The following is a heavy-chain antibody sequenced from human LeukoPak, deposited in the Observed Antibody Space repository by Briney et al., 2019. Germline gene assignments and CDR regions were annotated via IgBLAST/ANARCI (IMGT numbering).Heavy chain of an antibody. J-gene: IGHJ4*02. D-gene: IGHD2-2*02. Sequence: GGSLRLSCAASGFTFSSYAMSWVRQAPGKGLEWVSAISGSGGSTYYADSVKGRFTISRDNSKNTLYLQMNSLRAEDTAVYYCASEGYCSSTSCYKGGDYWGQGTLVTVSS. V-gene: IGHV3-23*01. CDR1: GFTFSSYA. CDR2: ISGSGGST. CDR3: ASEGYCSSTSCYKGGDY.